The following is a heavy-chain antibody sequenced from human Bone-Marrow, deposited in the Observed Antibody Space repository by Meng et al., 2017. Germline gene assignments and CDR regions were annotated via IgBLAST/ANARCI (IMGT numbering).Heavy chain of an antibody. CDR2: IYTSGST. CDR1: GGSISSGSYY. V-gene: IGHV4-61*02. Sequence: LRLSCTVSGGSISSGSYYWSWIRQPAGKGLEWIGRIYTSGSTNYNPSLKSRVTISVDTSKNQFSLKLSSVTAADTAVYYCARDGYSTPLGYWGQGTLVTVSS. J-gene: IGHJ4*02. CDR3: ARDGYSTPLGY. D-gene: IGHD6-13*01.